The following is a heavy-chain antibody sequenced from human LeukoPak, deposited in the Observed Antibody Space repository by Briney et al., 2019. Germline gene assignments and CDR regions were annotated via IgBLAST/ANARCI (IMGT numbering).Heavy chain of an antibody. CDR3: ARSGRTYSFDM. Sequence: GGSLRLSCAASGFTFSRYWMHWVRQAPGKGLVWVSRINTDGSNTTYADSVKGRFSISRDNAKNTLYLQMNSLGAEDTAVYYCARSGRTYSFDMWGQGTMVTVSS. D-gene: IGHD2-15*01. CDR2: INTDGSNT. CDR1: GFTFSRYW. J-gene: IGHJ3*02. V-gene: IGHV3-74*01.